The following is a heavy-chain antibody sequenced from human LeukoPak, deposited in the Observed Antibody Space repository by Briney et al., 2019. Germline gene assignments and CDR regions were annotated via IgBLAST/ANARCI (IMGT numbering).Heavy chain of an antibody. D-gene: IGHD1-26*01. J-gene: IGHJ4*02. CDR1: GFTFSDYA. CDR3: AREGELLPLDY. V-gene: IGHV3-7*01. CDR2: IKQDGSEK. Sequence: PGGSLRLSCAASGFTFSDYAMSWVRQAPGKGLEWVANIKQDGSEKYYVDSVKGRFTISRDNAKNSLYLQMNSLRAEDTAVYYCAREGELLPLDYWGQGTLVTVSS.